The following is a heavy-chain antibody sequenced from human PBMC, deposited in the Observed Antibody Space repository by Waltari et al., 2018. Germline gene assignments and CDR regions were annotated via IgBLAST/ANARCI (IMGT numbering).Heavy chain of an antibody. CDR3: ARVLIRTSGLNFDS. D-gene: IGHD3-16*01. CDR2: IYYSGSS. V-gene: IGHV4-39*07. J-gene: IGHJ4*02. CDR1: YWSISSRSYY. Sequence: QQESDPSLVKPSETQSLTCTVSYWSISSRSYYWGWIRLAPGKGLEWIGHIYYSGSSYHNPSLKSRITMSVDSSKNQFSLTLSSVTAADTAVYYCARVLIRTSGLNFDSWGQGSLVTVSS.